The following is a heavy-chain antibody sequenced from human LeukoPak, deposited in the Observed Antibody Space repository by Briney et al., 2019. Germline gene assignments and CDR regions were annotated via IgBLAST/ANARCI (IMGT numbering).Heavy chain of an antibody. V-gene: IGHV3-7*03. Sequence: PGGSLRLSCAASGFTFSSYWMSWVRQAPGKGLEWVANIRQDGSEEYYVDSVKGRFTISRDNAKNSLYLQMNSLRAEDTAVYYCARDPVLLWFGELHHDAFDIWGQGTMVTVSS. CDR3: ARDPVLLWFGELHHDAFDI. J-gene: IGHJ3*02. CDR1: GFTFSSYW. CDR2: IRQDGSEE. D-gene: IGHD3-10*01.